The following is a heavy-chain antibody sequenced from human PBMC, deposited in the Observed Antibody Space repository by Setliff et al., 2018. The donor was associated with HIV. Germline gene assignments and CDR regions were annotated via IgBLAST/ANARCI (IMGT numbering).Heavy chain of an antibody. J-gene: IGHJ4*02. D-gene: IGHD3-10*01. CDR2: INHTGNT. Sequence: PSETLSLTCAVYGGSFSGYHWNWIRQFPGKGLEWIGEINHTGNTQYNPSLKSRVTMSEETSKNQFSLKLKSVTAADTAAYYCARLGYVSGGFYKTPGPYYFDYWGQGALVTVSS. CDR1: GGSFSGYH. CDR3: ARLGYVSGGFYKTPGPYYFDY. V-gene: IGHV4-34*01.